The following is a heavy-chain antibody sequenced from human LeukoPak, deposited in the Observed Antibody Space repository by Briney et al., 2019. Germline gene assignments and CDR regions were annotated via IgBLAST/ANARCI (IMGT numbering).Heavy chain of an antibody. CDR3: AREVTAAGDY. V-gene: IGHV1-2*02. CDR2: INPNSSGT. CDR1: GYTFTCYY. D-gene: IGHD6-13*01. Sequence: ASEKVSCKASGYTFTCYYMHWVRQAPGQGLAWMGWINPNSSGTNYAQKFQGRVTMTRDTSISTAYMELSRLRSDDTAVYYCAREVTAAGDYWGQGTLVTVSS. J-gene: IGHJ4*02.